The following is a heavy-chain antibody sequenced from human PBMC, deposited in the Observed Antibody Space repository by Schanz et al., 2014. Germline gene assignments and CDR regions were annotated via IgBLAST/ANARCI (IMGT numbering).Heavy chain of an antibody. D-gene: IGHD2-15*01. CDR3: ARAGYCRDSGCYSLGIEY. Sequence: QVQLVQSGAEVKKPGASVKVSCKASGYTFTGYHMHWVRQAPGQGLEWMGRINPNSGAANYAQKFQGRVTLTRDTSTSTVYMELSSLRSEDTAVYYCARAGYCRDSGCYSLGIEYWGQGTLVTVSS. V-gene: IGHV1-2*06. CDR1: GYTFTGYH. CDR2: INPNSGAA. J-gene: IGHJ4*02.